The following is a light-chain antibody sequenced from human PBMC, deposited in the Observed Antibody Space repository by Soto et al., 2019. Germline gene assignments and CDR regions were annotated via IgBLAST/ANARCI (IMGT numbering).Light chain of an antibody. CDR2: RAS. Sequence: DIVMAQSPDSLSVSLGERATINCKSSQSLLSSSNNKNYLAWYQHKPGQPPKLLIDRASARESGVPDRFSGSGSXTDFTLTISSLXAEXXXXXXXXXFYSTAPYTFGQGTKLEIK. CDR3: XXFYSTAPYT. V-gene: IGKV4-1*01. J-gene: IGKJ2*01. CDR1: QSLLSSSNNKNY.